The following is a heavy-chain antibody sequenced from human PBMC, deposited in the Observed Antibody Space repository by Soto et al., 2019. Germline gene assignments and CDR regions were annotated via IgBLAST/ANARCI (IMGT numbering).Heavy chain of an antibody. CDR2: IGSRTSDI. V-gene: IGHV3-21*01. Sequence: GGSLRLSCAASGFTLSRHTMNWVRQAPGKGLEWVSFIGSRTSDIYYADSVKGRFTISRDNAKNSLYLDLTRLRAEDTAVYFCVRDYYDTSGYPNTFDMWGQGTMVT. J-gene: IGHJ3*02. CDR3: VRDYYDTSGYPNTFDM. D-gene: IGHD3-22*01. CDR1: GFTLSRHT.